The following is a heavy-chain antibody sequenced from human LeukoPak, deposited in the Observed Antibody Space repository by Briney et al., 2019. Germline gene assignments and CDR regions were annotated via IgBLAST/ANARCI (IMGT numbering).Heavy chain of an antibody. D-gene: IGHD3-3*01. CDR1: VYTFTGYY. V-gene: IGHV1-2*02. CDR3: ATSDDLWSGMDN. Sequence: ASVKVSCKASVYTFTGYYMHWVRQAPGQGLEWMGWSNPNTGGANYAQKLHGRVTMTTDTSTSTAYMELRSLRSDDTAVYYCATSDDLWSGMDNWGQGTLVTVSS. J-gene: IGHJ4*02. CDR2: SNPNTGGA.